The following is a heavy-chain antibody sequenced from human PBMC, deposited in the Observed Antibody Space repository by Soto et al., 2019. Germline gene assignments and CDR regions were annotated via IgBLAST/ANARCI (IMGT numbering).Heavy chain of an antibody. CDR1: GGSISSGGYS. CDR2: TYHSGST. J-gene: IGHJ6*02. V-gene: IGHV4-30-2*01. CDR3: ARAGQGGYCSSTSCYTGPYYYYGMDV. D-gene: IGHD2-2*02. Sequence: PSETLSLTCAVSGGSISSGGYSWSWIRQPPGKGLEWIGYTYHSGSTYYNPSLKSRVTISVDRSKNQFSLKLSSVTTADTAVYYCARAGQGGYCSSTSCYTGPYYYYGMDVWGQGTTVTVSS.